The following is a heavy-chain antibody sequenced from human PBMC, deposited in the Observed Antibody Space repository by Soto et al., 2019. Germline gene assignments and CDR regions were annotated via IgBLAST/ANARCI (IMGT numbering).Heavy chain of an antibody. J-gene: IGHJ4*02. D-gene: IGHD4-17*01. Sequence: QLQLQESGSGLVKPSQTLSLTCGVSGGYTSSGGYSWSWIQQPPGKGLEWIGYIYHSGSTYYNPSLKSRVTISEDRSKNQFSLKLSSVTAADTAVYYCARGMTTVTTLDYWGQGTLVTVSS. CDR2: IYHSGST. CDR3: ARGMTTVTTLDY. CDR1: GGYTSSGGYS. V-gene: IGHV4-30-2*01.